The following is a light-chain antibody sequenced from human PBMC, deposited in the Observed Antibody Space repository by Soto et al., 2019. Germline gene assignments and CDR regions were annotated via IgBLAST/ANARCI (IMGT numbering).Light chain of an antibody. CDR3: QQYNSYSGT. J-gene: IGKJ1*01. V-gene: IGKV1-5*03. CDR1: QTISSW. CDR2: KAS. Sequence: DIHMTQSPSTLSASVGDRFTITCRASQTISSWLAWYQQKPGKAPKLLIYKASSLESGVPSRFRGSGSGTEFTLTISSLQPDDFETYYCQQYNSYSGTFGQGTKVDIK.